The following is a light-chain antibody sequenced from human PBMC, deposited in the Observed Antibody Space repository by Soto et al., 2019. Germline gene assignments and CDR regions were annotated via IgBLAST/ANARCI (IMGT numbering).Light chain of an antibody. CDR1: NIGSKS. CDR3: QVWDSSSDHNV. Sequence: SYELTQPPSVSVAPGKTARITCGGNNIGSKSVHWYQQKPGQAPVLVIYYDSDRPSGIPERFSGSNSGNTATLTISSVEAGDEADYYCQVWDSSSDHNVFGTGTKVTVL. V-gene: IGLV3-21*04. J-gene: IGLJ1*01. CDR2: YDS.